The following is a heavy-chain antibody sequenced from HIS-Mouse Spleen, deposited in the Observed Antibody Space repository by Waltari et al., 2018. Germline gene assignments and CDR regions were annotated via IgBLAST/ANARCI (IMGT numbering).Heavy chain of an antibody. J-gene: IGHJ4*02. CDR3: ARDRELYFDY. V-gene: IGHV4-39*07. Sequence: QLQLQESGPGLVKPSETLSLTCIVSGGSISSSSYYWGWIRQPPGKGLEWIGSIYYSGSTYYNPSLKSRVTISVDTSKNQFSLKLSSVTAADTAVYYCARDRELYFDYWGQGTLVTVSS. CDR2: IYYSGST. D-gene: IGHD1-26*01. CDR1: GGSISSSSYY.